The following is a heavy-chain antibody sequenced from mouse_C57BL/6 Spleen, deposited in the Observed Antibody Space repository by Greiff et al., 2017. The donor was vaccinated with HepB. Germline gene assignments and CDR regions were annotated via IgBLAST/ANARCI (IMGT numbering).Heavy chain of an antibody. CDR1: GFTFSSYT. Sequence: VQLKESGGGLVKPGGSLKLSCAASGFTFSSYTMSWVRQTPEKRLEWVATISGGGGNTYYPDSVKGRFTISRDYAKNTLYRQMSSLESEDTAVDCCARRDYGLWGQGTLVTVSA. D-gene: IGHD1-1*01. CDR3: ARRDYGL. V-gene: IGHV5-9*04. J-gene: IGHJ3*01. CDR2: ISGGGGNT.